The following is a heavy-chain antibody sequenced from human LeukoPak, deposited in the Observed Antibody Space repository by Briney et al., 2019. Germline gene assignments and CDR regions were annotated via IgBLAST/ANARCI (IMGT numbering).Heavy chain of an antibody. CDR1: GGSISSGDYY. Sequence: PSQTLSLTCTVSGGSISSGDYYWGWIRQPPGKGLEWIGSIYYTRSTYYNPSLKSRVTISVDTSKNQFSLKLTSVTAADTAVYYCARGVTMIVVVIHDWYFDLWGRGTLVTVSS. CDR3: ARGVTMIVVVIHDWYFDL. V-gene: IGHV4-39*01. J-gene: IGHJ2*01. D-gene: IGHD3-22*01. CDR2: IYYTRST.